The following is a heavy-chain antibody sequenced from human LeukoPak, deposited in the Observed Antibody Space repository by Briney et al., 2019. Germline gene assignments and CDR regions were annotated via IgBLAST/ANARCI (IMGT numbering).Heavy chain of an antibody. CDR1: GSTFSSYW. V-gene: IGHV3-7*01. CDR3: ARDVHYMDV. CDR2: MNQDGSEK. Sequence: GGSLRLSCAASGSTFSSYWMSWVRQAPGKGLEWVANMNQDGSEKYYVDSVKGRFTISRDNAKNSLDLQMNSLRAEDTAVYYCARDVHYMDVWGKGTTVTVAS. J-gene: IGHJ6*03.